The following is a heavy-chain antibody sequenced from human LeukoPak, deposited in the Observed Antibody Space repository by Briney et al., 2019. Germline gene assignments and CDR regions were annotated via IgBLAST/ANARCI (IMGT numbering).Heavy chain of an antibody. CDR3: ASLMVRGVFDY. CDR2: IIPIFGTA. CDR1: GGTFSSYA. V-gene: IGHV1-69*05. Sequence: ASVKVSCKASGGTFSSYAISWVRQAPGQGLEWMGGIIPIFGTANYAQKFQGRVTITRDTSASTAYMELSSLRSEDTAVYYCASLMVRGVFDYWGQGTLVTVSS. D-gene: IGHD3-10*01. J-gene: IGHJ4*02.